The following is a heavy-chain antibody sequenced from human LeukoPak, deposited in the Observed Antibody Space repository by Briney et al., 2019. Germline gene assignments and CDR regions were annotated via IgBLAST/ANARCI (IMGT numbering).Heavy chain of an antibody. CDR3: AGGGNRGEIDY. V-gene: IGHV4-61*02. CDR1: GGSISSGSYY. D-gene: IGHD2-21*01. Sequence: SETLSLTCTVSGGSISSGSYYWSWIRQPAGKGLEWIGRIYTSGSINYNPSLKSRVTISVDTSKNQFSLKLSSVTAADTAVYYCAGGGNRGEIDYWGQGTLVTVSS. J-gene: IGHJ4*02. CDR2: IYTSGSI.